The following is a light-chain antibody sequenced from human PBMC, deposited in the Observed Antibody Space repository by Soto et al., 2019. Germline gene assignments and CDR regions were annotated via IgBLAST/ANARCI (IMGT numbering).Light chain of an antibody. CDR2: SAS. V-gene: IGKV1-27*01. CDR1: QDISVY. J-gene: IGKJ5*01. Sequence: DIQMTQSPSSLSASVGDRVTITCRASQDISVYLAWYQQKPGKVPKLLIYSASTLQSGVPSRFSVSRSGTDFTLTISSLQPEDLATYYCQKFNTAPLTFGQGTRLEIK. CDR3: QKFNTAPLT.